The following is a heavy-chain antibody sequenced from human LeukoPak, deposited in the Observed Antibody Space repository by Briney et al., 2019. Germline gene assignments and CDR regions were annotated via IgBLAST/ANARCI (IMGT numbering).Heavy chain of an antibody. Sequence: ASVRVSCKTSGYTFSSYGISWVRQAPGQGLEWMGWISGHSSNTNYAQKFQGRVTVTTDTSTTTAYMELRSLRFDDTAIYYCARDWEIGLFGYFDYWGQGTLVTVSS. CDR3: ARDWEIGLFGYFDY. V-gene: IGHV1-18*01. D-gene: IGHD1-26*01. CDR1: GYTFSSYG. J-gene: IGHJ4*02. CDR2: ISGHSSNT.